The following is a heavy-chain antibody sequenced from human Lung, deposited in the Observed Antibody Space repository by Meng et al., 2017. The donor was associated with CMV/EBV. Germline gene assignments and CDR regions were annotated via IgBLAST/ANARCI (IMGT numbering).Heavy chain of an antibody. D-gene: IGHD2-21*01. J-gene: IGHJ1*01. CDR2: IYSDGTT. CDR1: AFTVSSKY. CDR3: AAAPHRGGTDCCALES. Sequence: GESLKISCAASAFTVSSKYMSWVRRAPGKGLQWVSLIYSDGTTYYAESVKGRFTISRDVSKNTLYLQMNSLRAEDTAVYYCAAAPHRGGTDCCALESWCQDTQVXVSS. V-gene: IGHV3-53*01.